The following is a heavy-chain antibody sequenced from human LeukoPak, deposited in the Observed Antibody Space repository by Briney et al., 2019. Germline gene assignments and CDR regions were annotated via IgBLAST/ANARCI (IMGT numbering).Heavy chain of an antibody. V-gene: IGHV4-59*12. CDR1: GGSISSYY. Sequence: SETLSLTCTVSGGSISSYYWSWIRQPPGKGLEWIGYIYYSGSTNYNPSLKSRVTISVDTSKNQFSLKLSSVTAADTAVYYCARGLNYYGSGSYYNRNWFDPWGQGTLVTVSS. D-gene: IGHD3-10*01. J-gene: IGHJ5*02. CDR3: ARGLNYYGSGSYYNRNWFDP. CDR2: IYYSGST.